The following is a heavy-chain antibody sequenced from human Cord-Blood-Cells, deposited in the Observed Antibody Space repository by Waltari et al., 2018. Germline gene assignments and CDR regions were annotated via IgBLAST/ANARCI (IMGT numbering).Heavy chain of an antibody. D-gene: IGHD3-22*01. CDR2: FDPEDGET. CDR3: ATPYYYDSSGYYFDY. CDR1: GYTLTEFS. J-gene: IGHJ4*02. Sequence: QVQLVQSGAEVKKPGASVKVSCKVSGYTLTEFSMHWVRKPPGKGLECLGGFDPEDGETIYAQKFQGRVTMTEDTSTDTAYMELSSLRSEDTAVYYCATPYYYDSSGYYFDYWGQGTLVTVSS. V-gene: IGHV1-24*01.